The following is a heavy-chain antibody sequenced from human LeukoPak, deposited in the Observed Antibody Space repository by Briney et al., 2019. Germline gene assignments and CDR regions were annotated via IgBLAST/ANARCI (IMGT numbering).Heavy chain of an antibody. CDR2: IYYSGST. CDR1: GGSISSYY. D-gene: IGHD5-12*01. CDR3: ARHGYSGYDFFDY. V-gene: IGHV4-59*08. J-gene: IGHJ4*02. Sequence: SETLSLTCTVSGGSISSYYWSWIRQPPGKGLEWIGYIYYSGSTNYNPSLKSRVTISVDTSKNQFSLKLSSVTAADTAVYYCARHGYSGYDFFDYWGQGTLVTVSS.